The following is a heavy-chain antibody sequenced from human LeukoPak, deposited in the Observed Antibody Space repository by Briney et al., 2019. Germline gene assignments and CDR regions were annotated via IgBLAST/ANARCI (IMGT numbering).Heavy chain of an antibody. V-gene: IGHV3-23*01. Sequence: GGSLRLSCVASGFTFSGYAMSWVRQAPGKGLEWVSGLSGSGGYTYYADSVKGRFTISRDNSKNTLYLQTNSLRAEDTAVYYCAREILGIGGSYYVDYWGQGTLVTVSS. CDR1: GFTFSGYA. D-gene: IGHD1-26*01. CDR3: AREILGIGGSYYVDY. CDR2: LSGSGGYT. J-gene: IGHJ4*02.